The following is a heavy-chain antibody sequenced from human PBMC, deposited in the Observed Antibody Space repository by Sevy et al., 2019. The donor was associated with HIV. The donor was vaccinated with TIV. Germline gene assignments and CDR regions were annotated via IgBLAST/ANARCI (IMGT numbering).Heavy chain of an antibody. CDR1: GFTFSSYE. V-gene: IGHV3-48*03. J-gene: IGHJ5*02. D-gene: IGHD3-22*01. CDR3: LRSGGAYDAGFDP. CDR2: ISTSGKST. Sequence: GGSLRLSCVASGFTFSSYEMNWVRHAPGKGLEWVSKISTSGKSTFYADSVEGRVTISRDNAKNSVFLKTNSLRAEDTAVYYCLRSGGAYDAGFDPWGQGTLVTVSS.